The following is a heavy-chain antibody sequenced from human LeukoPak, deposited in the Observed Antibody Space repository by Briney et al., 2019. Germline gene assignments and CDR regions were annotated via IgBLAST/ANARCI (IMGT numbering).Heavy chain of an antibody. CDR3: ARVYSGYAADY. CDR1: SFXXXW. D-gene: IGHD5-12*01. V-gene: IGHV5-51*01. Sequence: SFXXXWXXXVRQMPXKGLXWMGIIYPGDSDTRYSPSFQGQVTISADKSISTAYLQWSSLKASDTAMYYCARVYSGYAADYWGQGTLVTVSS. CDR2: IYPGDSDT. J-gene: IGHJ4*02.